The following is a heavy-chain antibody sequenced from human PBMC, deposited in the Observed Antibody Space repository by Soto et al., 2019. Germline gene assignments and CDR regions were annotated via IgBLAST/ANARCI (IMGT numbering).Heavy chain of an antibody. J-gene: IGHJ4*02. V-gene: IGHV3-21*01. CDR1: GFTFSSYS. CDR2: ITSSSAFL. CDR3: ARETASGTTNLDY. D-gene: IGHD1-7*01. Sequence: GSLRLSCAASGFTFSSYSMNWARQAPGKGLEWVSSITSSSAFLYYADSLKGRFTISRDNARNSLYLQMHSLRAEDTAVYYCARETASGTTNLDYWGQGTLVTVSS.